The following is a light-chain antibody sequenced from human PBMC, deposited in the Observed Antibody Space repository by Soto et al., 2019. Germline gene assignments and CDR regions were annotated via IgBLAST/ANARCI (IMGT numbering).Light chain of an antibody. V-gene: IGLV2-14*01. J-gene: IGLJ3*02. Sequence: QSALTQPASVSGSPGQSITISCTGTSSDVGGYNYVSWYQQHPGKAPKLMIYEVSNRPSGVSNRFSGSKSGNKASLTISGLQAEDEADYYCSSYTSSSTHGVFGGGTKLTVL. CDR1: SSDVGGYNY. CDR3: SSYTSSSTHGV. CDR2: EVS.